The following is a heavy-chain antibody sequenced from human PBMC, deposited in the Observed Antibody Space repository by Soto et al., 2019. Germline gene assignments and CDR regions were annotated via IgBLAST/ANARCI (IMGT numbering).Heavy chain of an antibody. CDR2: ISAYNGNT. J-gene: IGHJ4*02. D-gene: IGHD6-19*01. CDR1: GYTFTSYG. V-gene: IGHV1-18*01. CDR3: ARDLALEYSSGWYDY. Sequence: SVKVSCKASGYTFTSYGISWVRQAPGQGLEWMGWISAYNGNTNYAQKLQGRVTMTTDASTSTAYMELRSLRSDDTAVYYCARDLALEYSSGWYDYWGQGTLVTVSS.